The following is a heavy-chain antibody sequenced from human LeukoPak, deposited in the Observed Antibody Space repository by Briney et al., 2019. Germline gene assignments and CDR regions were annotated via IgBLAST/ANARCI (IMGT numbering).Heavy chain of an antibody. J-gene: IGHJ5*02. CDR3: AKTPRPGYSSGWYWFDP. Sequence: GGSLRLSCAASGFTFSSYAMSWVRQAPGKGLEWVSAISGSGGSTYYADSVKGRFTISRDNSKNTLCLQMNCLRAEDTAVYYCAKTPRPGYSSGWYWFDPWGQGTLVTVSS. CDR1: GFTFSSYA. D-gene: IGHD6-19*01. CDR2: ISGSGGST. V-gene: IGHV3-23*01.